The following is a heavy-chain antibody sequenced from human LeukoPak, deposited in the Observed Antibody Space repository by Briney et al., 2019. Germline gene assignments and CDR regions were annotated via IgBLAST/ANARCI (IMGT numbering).Heavy chain of an antibody. D-gene: IGHD6-19*01. CDR1: GFTFSSYS. CDR3: ARDSDSSGWLDYYMDV. J-gene: IGHJ6*03. Sequence: GGSLRLSCAASGFTFSSYSMNWVRQAPGKGLEWVSSISSSSSYIYYADSVKGRFTISRDNAKNSLYLQMNSLRAEDTAVYYCARDSDSSGWLDYYMDVWGKGTRSPSP. CDR2: ISSSSSYI. V-gene: IGHV3-21*01.